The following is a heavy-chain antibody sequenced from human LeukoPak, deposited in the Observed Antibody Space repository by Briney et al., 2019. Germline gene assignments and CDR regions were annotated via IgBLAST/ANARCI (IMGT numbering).Heavy chain of an antibody. D-gene: IGHD2-2*01. CDR3: AKVSTTSCYGWNDY. J-gene: IGHJ4*02. Sequence: GRSLRLSCAASGFTFSSYAVSWVRQAPGKGLEWVSGISDSEGNTYYADSVKGRLTISRDKSKSTLYLQMNSLSADDTAVYYCAKVSTTSCYGWNDYWGQGTLVTVSS. CDR1: GFTFSSYA. CDR2: ISDSEGNT. V-gene: IGHV3-23*01.